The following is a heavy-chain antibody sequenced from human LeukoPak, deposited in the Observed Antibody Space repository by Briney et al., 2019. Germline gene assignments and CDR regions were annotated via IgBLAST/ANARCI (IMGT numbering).Heavy chain of an antibody. V-gene: IGHV4-4*07. CDR1: GGSISSYY. J-gene: IGHJ4*02. Sequence: SETLSLTCTVSGGSISSYYWSWIRQPPGKGLEWIGRIYTSGSTNYNPSLKSRVTMSVDTSKNQFSLKLSSVTAADTAVYYCARDDYSNYGVYFDYWGQGTLVTVSS. CDR2: IYTSGST. CDR3: ARDDYSNYGVYFDY. D-gene: IGHD4-11*01.